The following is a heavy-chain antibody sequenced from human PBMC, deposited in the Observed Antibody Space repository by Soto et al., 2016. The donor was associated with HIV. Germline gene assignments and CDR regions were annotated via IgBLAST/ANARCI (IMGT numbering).Heavy chain of an antibody. Sequence: EVQLVESGGGLVQPGGSLRLSCAASGFTVSSNYMSWVRQAPGKGLEWVSVIYSGGSTYYADSVKGRFTISRDNSKNTLYLQMNSLRAEDTAVYYCARAPYYYDSSGDRVYWYFDLWGRGTLVTVSS. V-gene: IGHV3-66*01. CDR3: ARAPYYYDSSGDRVYWYFDL. D-gene: IGHD3-22*01. CDR2: IYSGGST. CDR1: GFTVSSNY. J-gene: IGHJ2*01.